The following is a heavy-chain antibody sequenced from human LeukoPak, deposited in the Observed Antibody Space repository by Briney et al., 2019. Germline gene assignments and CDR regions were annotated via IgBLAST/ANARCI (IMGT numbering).Heavy chain of an antibody. J-gene: IGHJ4*02. CDR3: ASMGMVKDY. Sequence: PGGSLRLSCAASGFTFSNYAMRWVRQAPGKGLEWVSSIRSSSSYIYYADSVKGRFNISRDKAKNSLYLQMNSLRAEDTAVYYRASMGMVKDYWGQGTLVTVSS. CDR1: GFTFSNYA. CDR2: IRSSSSYI. V-gene: IGHV3-21*01. D-gene: IGHD5-18*01.